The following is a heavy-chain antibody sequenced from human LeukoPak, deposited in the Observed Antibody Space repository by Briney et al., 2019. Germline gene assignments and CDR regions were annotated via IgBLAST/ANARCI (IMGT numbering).Heavy chain of an antibody. V-gene: IGHV3-7*01. D-gene: IGHD3-10*01. CDR3: ARDLVYYSPGYFDY. CDR1: GFTFSSYW. J-gene: IGHJ4*02. CDR2: IKQDGSEK. Sequence: GGSLRLSCAASGFTFSSYWMSWVRQAPGKGLEWVANIKQDGSEKYYVDSVKGRFTISRDNAKNSLYLQMNSLRAEDAAVYYCARDLVYYSPGYFDYWGQRTLVTVSS.